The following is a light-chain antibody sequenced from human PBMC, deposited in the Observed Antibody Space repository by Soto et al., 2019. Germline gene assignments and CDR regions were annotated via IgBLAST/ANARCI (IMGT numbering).Light chain of an antibody. V-gene: IGKV1-5*03. CDR3: QNYTSYSEA. CDR1: QTISSW. Sequence: DIQITPSPSTLSGSVGDRVTITCLASQTISSWLAWYQQKPGKAPKLLIYKASTLKSGVPSRFSGSGSGTEFTLTISSLQPDDVATYYCQNYTSYSEAFGQGTKVDNK. J-gene: IGKJ1*01. CDR2: KAS.